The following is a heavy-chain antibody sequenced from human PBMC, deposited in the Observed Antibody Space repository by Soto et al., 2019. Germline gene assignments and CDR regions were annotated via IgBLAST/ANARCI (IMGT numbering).Heavy chain of an antibody. D-gene: IGHD6-19*01. V-gene: IGHV3-23*01. CDR2: ISGSGGST. CDR3: AKGVGWGPPSSGWYFDY. CDR1: GFTFSSYA. Sequence: EVQLLESGGGLVQPGGSLRLSCADSGFTFSSYAMSWVRQAPGKGLEWVSAISGSGGSTYYADSVKDRFTISRDNFNSTLYLQMNSLRAEDTAVYYCAKGVGWGPPSSGWYFDYWGQGALVTVSS. J-gene: IGHJ4*02.